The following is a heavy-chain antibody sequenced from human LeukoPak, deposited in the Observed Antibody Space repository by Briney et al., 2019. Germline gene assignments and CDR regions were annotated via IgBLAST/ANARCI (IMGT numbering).Heavy chain of an antibody. CDR2: IYTSGST. Sequence: SETLSLTCTVSGGSISSYYWSWIRQPAGKGLEWIGRIYTSGSTNYNPSLKSRVTMSVDTSKNQFSLKLSSVTAADTAVYYCARDGDTAMVPNTSYYYGMDVWGQGTTVTVSS. CDR1: GGSISSYY. CDR3: ARDGDTAMVPNTSYYYGMDV. D-gene: IGHD5-18*01. J-gene: IGHJ6*02. V-gene: IGHV4-4*07.